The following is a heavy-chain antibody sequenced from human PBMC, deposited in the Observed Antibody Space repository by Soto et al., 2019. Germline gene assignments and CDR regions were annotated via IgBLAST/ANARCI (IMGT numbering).Heavy chain of an antibody. D-gene: IGHD4-17*01. CDR2: ISSSTNTI. V-gene: IGHV3-48*01. CDR3: ARDNYGDYLLGY. CDR1: GFTFSSYS. Sequence: ESGGGLVQPGGSLRLSCAASGFTFSSYSMNWVRLAAGKGLEWVSYISSSTNTIYYADSVKGRFTISRDNANNSLYLQMNYLRAEDTAVYYCARDNYGDYLLGYWGQGTLVTVSS. J-gene: IGHJ4*02.